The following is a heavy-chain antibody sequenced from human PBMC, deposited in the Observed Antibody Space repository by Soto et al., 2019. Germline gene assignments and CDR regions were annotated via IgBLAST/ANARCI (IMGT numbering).Heavy chain of an antibody. CDR1: GYSFTSYW. D-gene: IGHD6-6*01. CDR2: IDPSDSYT. J-gene: IGHJ6*02. V-gene: IGHV5-10-1*01. Sequence: GESLKISCKGSGYSFTSYWISWVRQMPGKGLEWMGRIDPSDSYTNYSPSFQGHVTISADKSISTAYLQWSSLKTSDTAMYYCAREGNLEYSSSSSGYYYYYYGMDVWGQGTTVTVSS. CDR3: AREGNLEYSSSSSGYYYYYYGMDV.